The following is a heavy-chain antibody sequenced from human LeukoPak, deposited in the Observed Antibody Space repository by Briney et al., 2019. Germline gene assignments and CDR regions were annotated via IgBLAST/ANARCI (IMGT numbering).Heavy chain of an antibody. V-gene: IGHV1-46*01. CDR2: INPSGGST. CDR1: GYTLISYY. J-gene: IGHJ4*02. D-gene: IGHD1-7*01. Sequence: GASVKVSCKASGYTLISYYMHWVRQAPGQGLEWMGIINPSGGSTSYAQKLQGRVTMTTDTSTSTAYMDLRSLRSDDTAVYYCARGDWNYGRTDYWGQGTLVTVSS. CDR3: ARGDWNYGRTDY.